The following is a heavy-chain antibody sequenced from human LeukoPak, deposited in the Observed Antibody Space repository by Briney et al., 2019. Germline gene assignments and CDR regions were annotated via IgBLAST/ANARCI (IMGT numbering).Heavy chain of an antibody. J-gene: IGHJ3*01. CDR1: GFTFTTYA. D-gene: IGHD6-19*01. CDR3: AKDLALAGTGGGFDV. CDR2: ISGDGDKA. V-gene: IGHV3-23*01. Sequence: GGSLRLSCAASGFTFTTYAINWVRQAPGKGLEWVSGISGDGDKAYYAYSVKGRFTISRDNSKNTVSLQMSSLRGEDTALYYCAKDLALAGTGGGFDVWGQGTRVAVSS.